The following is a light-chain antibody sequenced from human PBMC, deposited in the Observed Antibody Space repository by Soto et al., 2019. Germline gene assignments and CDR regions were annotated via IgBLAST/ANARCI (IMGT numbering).Light chain of an antibody. CDR2: VNS. J-gene: IGLJ3*02. Sequence: QSVLTQQPSVSGAPGQTVTISCTGSSSNIGAGYDVHWYQQLPGTAPKLLIYVNSNPPSGVPDRFPGSKSGTSASLAIAGLQAEDEADYYCQSYDSSLSGWVFGGGTKLTVL. CDR1: SSNIGAGYD. V-gene: IGLV1-40*01. CDR3: QSYDSSLSGWV.